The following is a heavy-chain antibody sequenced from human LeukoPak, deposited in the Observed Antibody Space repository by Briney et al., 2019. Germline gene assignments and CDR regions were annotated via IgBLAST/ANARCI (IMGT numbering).Heavy chain of an antibody. J-gene: IGHJ4*02. CDR3: ARRSSSSGWYVDY. CDR1: GDSITSYY. D-gene: IGHD6-19*01. Sequence: SETLPLTCTVSGDSITSYYWSWIRQPPGKGLQWIGQISYSGSTTYNTSLESRVTISVDTSNNQFSLRLSSVTASDTAIYYCARRSSSSGWYVDYWGRGTLVTVSS. CDR2: ISYSGST. V-gene: IGHV4-59*08.